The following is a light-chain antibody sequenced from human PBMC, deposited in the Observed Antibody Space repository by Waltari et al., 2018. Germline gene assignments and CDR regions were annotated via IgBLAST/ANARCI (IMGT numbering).Light chain of an antibody. CDR3: CSYAGSSTYV. V-gene: IGLV2-23*01. CDR2: EGS. CDR1: SSDAGSKNL. Sequence: QSALTQPASVSGSPGQSITISCTGTSSDAGSKNLLSWYQHHPGKAPKLMIYEGSKRPSGVSNRFSGSKSGNTASLTISGLQAEDEADYYCCSYAGSSTYVFGTGTKVTVL. J-gene: IGLJ1*01.